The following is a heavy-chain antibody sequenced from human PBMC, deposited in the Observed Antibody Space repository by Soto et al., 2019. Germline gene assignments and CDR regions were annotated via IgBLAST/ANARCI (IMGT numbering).Heavy chain of an antibody. Sequence: EVQLVESGGGLIQPGGSLRLSCAASGFTVSSNYMSWVRQAPVKGLEWVSGIYSGGSTYYADSVKGRFTISRDNSKNTLYLQMNSLRAEETDVYYCARIWSSGDDAFDIWGQGTMVTVSS. V-gene: IGHV3-53*01. CDR2: IYSGGST. D-gene: IGHD6-19*01. CDR1: GFTVSSNY. J-gene: IGHJ3*02. CDR3: ARIWSSGDDAFDI.